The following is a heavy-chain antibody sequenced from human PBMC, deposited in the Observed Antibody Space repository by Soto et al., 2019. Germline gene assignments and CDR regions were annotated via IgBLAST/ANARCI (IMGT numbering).Heavy chain of an antibody. V-gene: IGHV1-8*01. CDR2: VNRNNGDT. D-gene: IGHD3-10*01. CDR1: GYTFSNYD. CDR3: AKVSRKGSAIDFDY. J-gene: IGHJ4*02. Sequence: QVQLVQSGAELKKPGASVKVSCKASGYTFSNYDMNWVRQATGQGSEWIGWVNRNNGDTGYAQKFQGRVTLTTDISTTTAYMELTSLRSEDTAIYYCAKVSRKGSAIDFDYWGQGTLITVSS.